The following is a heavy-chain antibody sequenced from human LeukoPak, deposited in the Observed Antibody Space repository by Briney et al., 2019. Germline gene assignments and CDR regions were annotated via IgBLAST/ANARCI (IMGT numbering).Heavy chain of an antibody. D-gene: IGHD3-22*01. V-gene: IGHV3-30*02. CDR1: GFTFSSYG. CDR2: IRYDGSNK. Sequence: QPGGSLRLSCAASGFTFSSYGMHWVRQAPGKGLEWVAFIRYDGSNKYYADSVKGRFTISRDNSKNTLYLQMNSLRAEDTAVYYCAKAAYDSSGYDAFDIWGQGTMVTVSS. CDR3: AKAAYDSSGYDAFDI. J-gene: IGHJ3*02.